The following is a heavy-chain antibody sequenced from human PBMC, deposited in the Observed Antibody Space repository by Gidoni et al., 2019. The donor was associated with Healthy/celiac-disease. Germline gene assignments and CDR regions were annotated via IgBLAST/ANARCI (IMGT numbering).Heavy chain of an antibody. CDR2: IKQDGSEK. D-gene: IGHD3-10*01. V-gene: IGHV3-7*04. CDR1: GFTFSSYW. Sequence: EVQLVESGGGLVQPGGSLRLSCAASGFTFSSYWMSWVRQAPGKGLEWVANIKQDGSEKYYVDSVKGRFTISRDNAKNSLYLQMNSLRAEDTAVYYCARMGLWFGELFAFDIWGQGTMVTVSS. CDR3: ARMGLWFGELFAFDI. J-gene: IGHJ3*02.